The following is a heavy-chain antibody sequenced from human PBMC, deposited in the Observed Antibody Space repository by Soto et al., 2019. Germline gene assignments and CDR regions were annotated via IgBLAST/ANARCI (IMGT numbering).Heavy chain of an antibody. D-gene: IGHD3-22*01. Sequence: SETLSLTCTVSGGSISSGGYYWSWIRQHPGKGLEWIGCIYYSGSTYYNPSLKSRVTISVDTSKNQFSLKLSSVTAADTAVYYCARCPVGSGYYYTTGPTDAFDIWGQGTVVTVPS. J-gene: IGHJ3*02. CDR1: GGSISSGGYY. CDR3: ARCPVGSGYYYTTGPTDAFDI. CDR2: IYYSGST. V-gene: IGHV4-31*03.